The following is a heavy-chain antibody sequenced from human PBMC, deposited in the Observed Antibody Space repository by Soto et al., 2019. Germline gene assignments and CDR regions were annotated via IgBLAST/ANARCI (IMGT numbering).Heavy chain of an antibody. V-gene: IGHV3-30*18. Sequence: HPGGSLRLSCAASGFTFSSYGMHWVRQAPGKGLEWVAVISYDGSNKYYADSVKGRFTISRDNSKNTLYLQMNSLRAEDTAVYYCAKDDGPKTFPDYYYGMDVWGQGTTVTVSS. J-gene: IGHJ6*02. CDR2: ISYDGSNK. CDR1: GFTFSSYG. CDR3: AKDDGPKTFPDYYYGMDV. D-gene: IGHD2-8*01.